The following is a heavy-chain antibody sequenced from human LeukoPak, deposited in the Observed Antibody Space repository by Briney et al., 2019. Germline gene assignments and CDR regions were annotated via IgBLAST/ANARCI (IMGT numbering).Heavy chain of an antibody. CDR3: ARRVVNNRNWYFNL. CDR2: INTNTGNP. Sequence: ASVKVSCKASGYTFTSYAMNWVRQAPGQGLEWMGWINTNTGNPTYAQGFTGRFVFSLDTSVSTAYLQINTLKAEDTAVYYCARRVVNNRNWYFNLWGRGTLVTVSS. CDR1: GYTFTSYA. J-gene: IGHJ2*01. V-gene: IGHV7-4-1*02. D-gene: IGHD4-23*01.